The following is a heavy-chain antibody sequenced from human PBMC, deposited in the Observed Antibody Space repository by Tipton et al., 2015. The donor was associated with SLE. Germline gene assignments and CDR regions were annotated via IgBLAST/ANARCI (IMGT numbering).Heavy chain of an antibody. CDR3: ARALLRYFD. Sequence: TLSLPCAVYGGSFSGYYWSWIRQPPGKGLEWIGEINHSGSTNYNPSLKSRVTISVDTSKNQFSLKLSSVTAADTAVYYCARALLRYFDWGQGTLVTVSS. CDR1: GGSFSGYY. V-gene: IGHV4-34*01. CDR2: INHSGST. D-gene: IGHD3-9*01. J-gene: IGHJ4*02.